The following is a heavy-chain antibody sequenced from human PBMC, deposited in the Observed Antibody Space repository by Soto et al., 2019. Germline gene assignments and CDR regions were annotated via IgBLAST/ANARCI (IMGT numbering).Heavy chain of an antibody. CDR1: GYTFTGYY. CDR3: ARAGSGSYHWY. CDR2: INPNSGDT. Sequence: QVQLVQSGAEVKKPGASVKVSCKASGYTFTGYYMHWVRQAPGQGLEWMGWINPNSGDTNYAQKFQGWVTMTRDTSISTAYMELSRLRSDDTAVYYCARAGSGSYHWYWGQGTLVTVSS. V-gene: IGHV1-2*04. D-gene: IGHD1-26*01. J-gene: IGHJ4*02.